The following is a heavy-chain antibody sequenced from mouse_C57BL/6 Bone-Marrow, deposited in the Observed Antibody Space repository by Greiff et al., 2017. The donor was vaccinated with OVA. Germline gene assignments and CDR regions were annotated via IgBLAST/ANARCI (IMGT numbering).Heavy chain of an antibody. D-gene: IGHD2-2*01. Sequence: VQLQQSGAELVRPGSSVKMSCKTSGYTFTSYGINWVKQRPGQGLEWIGYIYPGNGYTEYNEKFKGKATLTSDTSSSTAYMQLSSLTSEDSAIYFCAREEVTTRFACWGQGTLVTVSA. CDR2: IYPGNGYT. CDR1: GYTFTSYG. J-gene: IGHJ3*01. CDR3: AREEVTTRFAC. V-gene: IGHV1-58*01.